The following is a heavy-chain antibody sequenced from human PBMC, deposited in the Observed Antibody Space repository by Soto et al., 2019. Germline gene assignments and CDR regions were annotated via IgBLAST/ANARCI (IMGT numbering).Heavy chain of an antibody. Sequence: QVQLVESGGGLVKPGGSLRLSCAASGFTFSDYYMSWIRQAPGKGLEWVSYISSSGSTIYYADSVKGRFTISRDNAKNSLYLQMNSLRAEDTAVYYCARGRADFWSGYSYYYYYYMDVWGKGTTVTVSS. CDR2: ISSSGSTI. CDR1: GFTFSDYY. CDR3: ARGRADFWSGYSYYYYYYMDV. V-gene: IGHV3-11*01. J-gene: IGHJ6*03. D-gene: IGHD3-3*01.